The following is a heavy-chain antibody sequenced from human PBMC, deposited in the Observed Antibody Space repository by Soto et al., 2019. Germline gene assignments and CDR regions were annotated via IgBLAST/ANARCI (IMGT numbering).Heavy chain of an antibody. V-gene: IGHV1-8*01. D-gene: IGHD3-22*01. CDR3: AREKVTSGYPD. J-gene: IGHJ4*02. CDR1: GYTFTSYD. CDR2: MNPNSGNT. Sequence: QVQLVQSGAEVKKPGASVKVSCKASGYTFTSYDINWVRQATGQGLEWMGWMNPNSGNTAYAQKFQGRITMTRNTXXXXXXXXLSSXRSXXXXVXYCAREKVTSGYPDWGQGTLVTV.